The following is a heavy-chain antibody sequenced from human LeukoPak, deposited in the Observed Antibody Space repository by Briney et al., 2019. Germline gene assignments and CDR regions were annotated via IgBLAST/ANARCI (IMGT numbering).Heavy chain of an antibody. J-gene: IGHJ3*02. CDR1: GFSFSSYA. Sequence: GGSLRLSCTASGFSFSSYAMSWVRRAPGKGLEWVSYISSSSSTIYYADSVKGRFTISRDNAKNSLYLQMNSLRAEDTAVYYCATPQGAFDIWGQGTMVTVSS. CDR3: ATPQGAFDI. V-gene: IGHV3-48*04. CDR2: ISSSSSTI.